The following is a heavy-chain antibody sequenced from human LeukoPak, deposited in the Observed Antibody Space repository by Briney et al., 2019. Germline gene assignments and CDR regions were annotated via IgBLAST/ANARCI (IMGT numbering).Heavy chain of an antibody. J-gene: IGHJ4*02. V-gene: IGHV4-59*01. D-gene: IGHD6-19*01. CDR2: IYFSGSA. CDR1: GGSINSYY. Sequence: PSETLSLTCSVSGGSINSYYWTWLRQPPGKGLEWVGYIYFSGSATYNPSLKGRVTMSIDTSKNQFSLSLTSVTPADPAIYYCAGPDYSSGWLDYWGPGTVVTVSS. CDR3: AGPDYSSGWLDY.